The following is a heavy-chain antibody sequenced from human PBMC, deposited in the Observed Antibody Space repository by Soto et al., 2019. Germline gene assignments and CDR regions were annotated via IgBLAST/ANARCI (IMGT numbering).Heavy chain of an antibody. J-gene: IGHJ4*02. CDR2: ISYDGSNK. CDR1: GFTFSSYA. Sequence: GGSLRLSCAASGFTFSSYAMHWVRQAPGKGLEWVAVISYDGSNKYYPDSVKGRFTISRDNSKNTLYLQMNSLRAEDTAVYYCARDPSPRRSSYYDSSGYPHYFDYWGQGTLVTVSS. V-gene: IGHV3-30-3*01. D-gene: IGHD3-22*01. CDR3: ARDPSPRRSSYYDSSGYPHYFDY.